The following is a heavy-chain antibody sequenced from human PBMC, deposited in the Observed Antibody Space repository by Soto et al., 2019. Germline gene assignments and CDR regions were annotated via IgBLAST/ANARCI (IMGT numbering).Heavy chain of an antibody. J-gene: IGHJ3*02. CDR1: GDSITSYY. CDR2: IYYSGST. CDR3: ARLPPGYYYDSSGYDDAFDI. D-gene: IGHD3-22*01. V-gene: IGHV4-39*01. Sequence: SETLSLTCNVSGDSITSYYWGWIRQPPGKGLEWIGGIYYSGSTYYNPSLKSRVTISVDTSKNQFSLKLSSVTAADTAVYYCARLPPGYYYDSSGYDDAFDIWGQGTMVTVSS.